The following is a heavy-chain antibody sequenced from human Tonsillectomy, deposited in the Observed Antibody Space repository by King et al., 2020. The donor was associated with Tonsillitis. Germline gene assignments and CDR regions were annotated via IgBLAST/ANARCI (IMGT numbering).Heavy chain of an antibody. CDR1: EVTVSMYY. J-gene: IGHJ4*02. CDR2: IYGGGST. V-gene: IGHV3-53*01. Sequence: VQLVESGGGLIQPGGSLRLSCAAPEVTVSMYYMSWVRQAPGKGLEWVSIIYGGGSTYYGDSVKGRFTISRDNSKNTLYLQMSSLKAEDTAVYYCARTSPNIAAAGSISFDYWGQGTLVTVSS. CDR3: ARTSPNIAAAGSISFDY. D-gene: IGHD6-13*01.